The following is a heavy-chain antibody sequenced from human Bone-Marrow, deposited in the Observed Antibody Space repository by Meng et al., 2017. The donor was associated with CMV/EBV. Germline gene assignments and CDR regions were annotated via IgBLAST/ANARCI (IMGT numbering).Heavy chain of an antibody. CDR1: GGSISSSGYY. D-gene: IGHD3-10*01. Sequence: SGGSISSSGYYWSWIRQHQGQGLEWMGYIYYSASTYSNPSVKSRVTIAVDTSKNQFYLKLSAVTAADTAVYYGERGVGEFRAYYFDYWGQGTLVTVSS. CDR3: ERGVGEFRAYYFDY. V-gene: IGHV4-31*02. CDR2: IYYSAST. J-gene: IGHJ4*02.